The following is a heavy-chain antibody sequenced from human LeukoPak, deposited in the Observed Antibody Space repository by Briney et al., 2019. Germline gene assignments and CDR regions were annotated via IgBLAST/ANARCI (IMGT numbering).Heavy chain of an antibody. J-gene: IGHJ5*01. CDR3: ARDPRPIMNNWFDS. CDR2: IYYTGGT. CDR1: GGSIRPYF. V-gene: IGHV4-59*01. Sequence: PSETLSLTCTVSGGSIRPYFWNWIRQTPGKGLEWIGHIYYTGGTNYNPSLKSRLTISLDTSKNQFSLSLSSVTAADTAVYYCARDPRPIMNNWFDSWGQGALVTVSP.